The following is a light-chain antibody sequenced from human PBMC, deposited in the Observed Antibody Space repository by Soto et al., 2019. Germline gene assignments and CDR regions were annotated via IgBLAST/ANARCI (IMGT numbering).Light chain of an antibody. V-gene: IGKV2-28*01. CDR1: QSLLHSNGYNY. CDR3: MEALQTSSYS. Sequence: DIVLTQSPLSLSVTPGEPASISCRSSQSLLHSNGYNYLDWYLQKPGQSPQLLIYLGFNRASGVHDRFSGSGSGIDFTLKISRVEAGDVCFYYCMEALQTSSYSFGQGTKLEIK. J-gene: IGKJ2*03. CDR2: LGF.